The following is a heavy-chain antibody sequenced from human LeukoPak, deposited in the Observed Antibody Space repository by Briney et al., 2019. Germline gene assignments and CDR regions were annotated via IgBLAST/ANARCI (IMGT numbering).Heavy chain of an antibody. CDR3: ASTFPYCSAGSCAL. J-gene: IGHJ4*02. CDR2: IDQGGSHG. CDR1: GLTFSNSW. V-gene: IGHV3-7*01. Sequence: PGGSLRLSCVASGLTFSNSWMTWVRQAPGKGLEWVGNIDQGGSHGNYVDSVKGRFTISRDNAKNSLHLQMDSLRAEDTAIYYCASTFPYCSAGSCALGGQGTLVTVSS. D-gene: IGHD2-15*01.